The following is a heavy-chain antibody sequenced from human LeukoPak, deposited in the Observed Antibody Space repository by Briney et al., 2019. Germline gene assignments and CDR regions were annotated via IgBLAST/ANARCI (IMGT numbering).Heavy chain of an antibody. CDR2: IYPGDSDT. D-gene: IGHD1-1*01. CDR3: ARQPEGTWFDP. Sequence: GESLRISCKGSGYSFTSYWIGWVRQLPGKGLEWMGIIYPGDSDTRYSPSFQGQVTISADKSLSTAYLQWSSLKASDTAMYYCARQPEGTWFDPWGQGTLVTVSS. J-gene: IGHJ5*02. V-gene: IGHV5-51*01. CDR1: GYSFTSYW.